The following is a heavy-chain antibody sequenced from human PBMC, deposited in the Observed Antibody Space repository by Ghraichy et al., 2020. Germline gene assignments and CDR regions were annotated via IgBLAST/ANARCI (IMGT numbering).Heavy chain of an antibody. CDR2: ISYDGSNK. V-gene: IGHV3-30-3*01. CDR3: ARDYYDSSGYPLGGDAFDI. J-gene: IGHJ3*02. CDR1: GLSLSSCA. D-gene: IGHD3-22*01. Sequence: GGSLRLSCAPSGLSLSSCAMHWVRKAPGKWLEWVAVISYDGSNKYYADSVKGRFTISRDNSKNTLYLQMNSLRAEDTAVYYCARDYYDSSGYPLGGDAFDIWGQGTMVTGAS.